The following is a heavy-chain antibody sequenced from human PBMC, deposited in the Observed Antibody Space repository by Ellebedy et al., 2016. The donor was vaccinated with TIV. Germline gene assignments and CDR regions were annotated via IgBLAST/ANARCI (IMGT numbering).Heavy chain of an antibody. V-gene: IGHV1-18*04. Sequence: ASVKVSCKASGYTFSSFGISWVRQAPGQGLEWMGWISAYNGNTNYAQKFQGRVTMTTDTSTSTVYMELRSLRSDDTAVYYCARGNYYNAGSTFDSWGQGTLVTVSS. CDR1: GYTFSSFG. CDR2: ISAYNGNT. D-gene: IGHD3-10*01. J-gene: IGHJ4*02. CDR3: ARGNYYNAGSTFDS.